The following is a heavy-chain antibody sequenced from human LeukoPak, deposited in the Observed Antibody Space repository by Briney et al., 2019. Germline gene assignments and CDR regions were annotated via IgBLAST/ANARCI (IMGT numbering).Heavy chain of an antibody. V-gene: IGHV3-66*02. CDR2: IYSGGST. D-gene: IGHD3-16*01. CDR3: ARDGVSYYYYMDV. CDR1: GFTVSSNY. Sequence: GGSLRLSCAASGFTVSSNYISWVRQAPGKGLEWVSVIYSGGSTYYADSVKGRFTISRYNSKNTLYPQMNTLRAQETAVYNSARDGVSYYYYMDVWGNGTTVTVSS. J-gene: IGHJ6*03.